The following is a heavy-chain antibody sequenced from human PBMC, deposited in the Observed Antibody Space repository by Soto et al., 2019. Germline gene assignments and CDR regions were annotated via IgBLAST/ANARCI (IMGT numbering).Heavy chain of an antibody. CDR1: GFTFDNYA. CDR3: AKDQVGLRWFFDY. V-gene: IGHV3-23*01. Sequence: PGGSLRLSCEASGFTFDNYAVSWVRQAPGKWLEWVSGISGGGGLTYFADSVKGRFTVSRDNSKNTVFLQMNSLRAEDTAIYYCAKDQVGLRWFFDYWGQGXLVTVYS. CDR2: ISGGGGLT. J-gene: IGHJ4*02. D-gene: IGHD3-10*01.